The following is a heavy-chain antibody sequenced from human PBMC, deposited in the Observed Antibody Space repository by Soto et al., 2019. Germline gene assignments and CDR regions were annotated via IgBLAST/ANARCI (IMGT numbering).Heavy chain of an antibody. CDR1: GSTFTSYG. J-gene: IGHJ3*02. CDR3: ARDSEYYGSETGAFDI. D-gene: IGHD3-10*01. Sequence: QVPLVQSGAEVKKPGASVNLSCKASGSTFTSYGISWVRQAPGQGLEWMGWISAYNGNTIYAQKLQGRSTMTTDTSNSTAYMGFRRLISDDTAVYYCARDSEYYGSETGAFDIWGQGTMFTDSS. CDR2: ISAYNGNT. V-gene: IGHV1-18*01.